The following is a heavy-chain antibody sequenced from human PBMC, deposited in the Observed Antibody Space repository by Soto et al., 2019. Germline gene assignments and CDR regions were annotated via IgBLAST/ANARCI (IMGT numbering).Heavy chain of an antibody. Sequence: QVQLVQSGAEVKKPGSSVKVSCKASGGTFSSYAISWVRQAPGQGLEWMGGIIPIFGTANYAQKFQGRVTITADESTSTAYMELSSLRSEGTAVYYCARPRLVGATGGDYFDYWGQGTLVTVSS. D-gene: IGHD1-26*01. CDR2: IIPIFGTA. J-gene: IGHJ4*02. V-gene: IGHV1-69*01. CDR1: GGTFSSYA. CDR3: ARPRLVGATGGDYFDY.